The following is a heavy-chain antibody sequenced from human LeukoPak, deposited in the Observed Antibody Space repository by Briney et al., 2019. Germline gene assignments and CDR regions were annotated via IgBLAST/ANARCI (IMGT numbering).Heavy chain of an antibody. D-gene: IGHD6-19*01. V-gene: IGHV3-74*01. J-gene: IGHJ5*02. CDR2: INSDGSST. CDR3: ARAGMYSSGWFDP. CDR1: GFTFSSYW. Sequence: GGSLRLSCAAAGFTFSSYWMHWVRQAPGKGLVWVSRINSDGSSTSYADSVKGRFTISRDNAKNTLYLQMNSLRAEDTAVYYCARAGMYSSGWFDPWGQGTLVTVSS.